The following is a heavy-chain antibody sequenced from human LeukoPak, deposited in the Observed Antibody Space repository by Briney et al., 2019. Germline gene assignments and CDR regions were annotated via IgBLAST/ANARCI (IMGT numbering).Heavy chain of an antibody. D-gene: IGHD3-9*01. J-gene: IGHJ1*01. V-gene: IGHV3-23*01. CDR3: AKDALGGYDILTGYEEYFQH. CDR2: ISGSGGST. CDR1: GFTFSSYA. Sequence: GGSLRLSCAASGFTFSSYAMSWVRQAPGKGPEWVSAISGSGGSTYYADSVKGRFTISRDNSKNTLYLQMNSLRAEDTAVYYCAKDALGGYDILTGYEEYFQHWGQGTLVTVSS.